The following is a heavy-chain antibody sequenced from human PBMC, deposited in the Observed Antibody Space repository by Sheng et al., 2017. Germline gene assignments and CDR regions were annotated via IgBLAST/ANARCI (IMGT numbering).Heavy chain of an antibody. CDR3: ARGPYSSSWYKYFDY. J-gene: IGHJ4*02. CDR2: ISSSSSTI. CDR1: GFTFSSYS. Sequence: EVQLVESGGGLVQPGGSLRLSCAASGFTFSSYSMNWVRQAPGKGLEWVSYISSSSSTIYYADSVKGRFTISRDNAKNSLYLQMNSLRAEDTAVYYCARGPYSSSWYKYFDYWGQGTLVTVSS. D-gene: IGHD6-13*01. V-gene: IGHV3-48*01.